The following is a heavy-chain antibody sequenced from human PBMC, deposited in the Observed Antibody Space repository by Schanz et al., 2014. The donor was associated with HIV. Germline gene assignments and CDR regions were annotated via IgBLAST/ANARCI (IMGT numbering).Heavy chain of an antibody. CDR1: GGTLISTYG. J-gene: IGHJ6*02. V-gene: IGHV1-18*01. Sequence: QVKLVQSGAAVKRPGSTVKVSCTASGGTLISTYGFSWARQAPGQGLEWMGWISAYNGKTNYARKVQGRVTMTTDTSTTTAYMELRSLRSDDTAVYYCARGARYGMDVWGQGTTVTVSS. CDR2: ISAYNGKT. CDR3: ARGARYGMDV.